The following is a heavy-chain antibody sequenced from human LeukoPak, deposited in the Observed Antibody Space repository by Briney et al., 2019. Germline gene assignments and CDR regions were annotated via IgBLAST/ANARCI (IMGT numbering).Heavy chain of an antibody. CDR1: GFTFSSYS. V-gene: IGHV3-21*01. J-gene: IGHJ4*02. CDR2: ISSSSSYI. Sequence: GGSLRLSCAASGFTFSSYSMNWVRQAPGGGLEWVSSISSSSSYIYYADSVKGRFTISRDNAKNSLYLQMNSLRAEDTAVYYCAGVRADDYGDYGPGDYWGQGTLVTVSS. CDR3: AGVRADDYGDYGPGDY. D-gene: IGHD4-17*01.